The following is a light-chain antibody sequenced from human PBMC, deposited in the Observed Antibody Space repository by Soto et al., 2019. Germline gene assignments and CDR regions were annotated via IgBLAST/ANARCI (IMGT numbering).Light chain of an antibody. CDR1: QSVSSSY. V-gene: IGKV3-20*01. CDR2: GAS. CDR3: QQYDRSPRT. Sequence: EIVLTQSPGTLSLSPGERAILSCRASQSVSSSYLAWYQQKPGQAPSLLISGASRRATGIPDRFSGSGSGTDFILTISRLEAEDFAVYYCQQYDRSPRTFGQGTKVEVK. J-gene: IGKJ1*01.